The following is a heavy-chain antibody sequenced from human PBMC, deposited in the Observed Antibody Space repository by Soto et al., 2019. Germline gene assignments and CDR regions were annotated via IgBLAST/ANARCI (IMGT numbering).Heavy chain of an antibody. J-gene: IGHJ5*02. CDR1: GGSVSTGSYY. V-gene: IGHV4-61*01. D-gene: IGHD2-2*02. Sequence: QVQLQESGPGLVKPSETLSLTSTVSGGSVSTGSYYWTWIRQPPGKGLEWIGHIYYSGSTNYIPSLKRRGTISLDTSRNQFALKLSSVTAADTAVYYCAREYHPWGQGTLVTVSS. CDR2: IYYSGST. CDR3: AREYHP.